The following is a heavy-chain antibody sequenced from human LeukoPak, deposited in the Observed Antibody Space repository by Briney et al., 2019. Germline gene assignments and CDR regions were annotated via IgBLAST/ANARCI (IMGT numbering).Heavy chain of an antibody. V-gene: IGHV3-23*01. Sequence: GGSLRLSCVASGFTFSSYAMSWVRQAPGKGLEWVSAISGSGGSTYYAASVTGRFTISRDNSKNTLYLQMNSLRAEDTAVYYCAKDQYDSSIFDYWGQGTLVTVSS. J-gene: IGHJ4*02. CDR2: ISGSGGST. CDR1: GFTFSSYA. CDR3: AKDQYDSSIFDY. D-gene: IGHD3-22*01.